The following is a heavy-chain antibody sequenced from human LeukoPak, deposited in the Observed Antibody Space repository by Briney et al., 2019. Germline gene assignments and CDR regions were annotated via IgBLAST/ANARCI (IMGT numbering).Heavy chain of an antibody. D-gene: IGHD3-3*01. V-gene: IGHV1-69*13. CDR2: IIPIFGTA. CDR1: GGTFSSYA. Sequence: SVKVSCKASGGTFSSYAISWVRQAPGQGLEWMGGIIPIFGTANYAQKFQGRVTITADESTSTVYMELSRLTSEDTAVYFCAKFWSGYYTDWGQGTLVSVSS. J-gene: IGHJ4*02. CDR3: AKFWSGYYTD.